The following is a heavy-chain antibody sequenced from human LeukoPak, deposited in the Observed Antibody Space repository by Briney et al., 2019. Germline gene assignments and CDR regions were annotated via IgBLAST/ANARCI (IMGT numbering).Heavy chain of an antibody. Sequence: SETLSLTCTVSGGSISSYYWSWLRQPPGKGLEWIGYIYYSGSTYYNPSLKSRVTISVDTSKNQFSLKLSSVTAADTAVYYCARFDYYDSSARVSAEYFQHWGQGTLVTVSS. V-gene: IGHV4-59*08. CDR3: ARFDYYDSSARVSAEYFQH. CDR2: IYYSGST. D-gene: IGHD3-22*01. J-gene: IGHJ1*01. CDR1: GGSISSYY.